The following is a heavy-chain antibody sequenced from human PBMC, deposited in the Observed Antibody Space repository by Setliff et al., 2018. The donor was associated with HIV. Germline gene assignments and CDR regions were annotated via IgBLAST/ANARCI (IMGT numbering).Heavy chain of an antibody. CDR1: GYTFTYLF. CDR3: VRDPRFSGYAQAFDF. V-gene: IGHV1-2*02. Sequence: ASVKVSCKASGYTFTYLFIHWVRLAPGRGLEWMGVINPKSGDTNYAQKFQGRVTMTRDTSISTACMELDRLGSDDTAVYYCVRDPRFSGYAQAFDFWGQGSLVTVSS. J-gene: IGHJ4*02. D-gene: IGHD5-12*01. CDR2: INPKSGDT.